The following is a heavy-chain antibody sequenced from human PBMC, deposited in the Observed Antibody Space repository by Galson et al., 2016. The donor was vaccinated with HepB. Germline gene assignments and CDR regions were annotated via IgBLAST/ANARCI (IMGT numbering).Heavy chain of an antibody. D-gene: IGHD4-17*01. CDR2: ISSDGSNK. Sequence: SLRLSCAASGFSFNNYAMHWVRQAPGKGLEWVAVISSDGSNKFYVDAVKGRFTISRDNSRNTLYLQMSSLRADDTAVYYCARDAKDHSILGDYGDHFDYWGQGTLVTVSS. V-gene: IGHV3-30*03. CDR3: ARDAKDHSILGDYGDHFDY. CDR1: GFSFNNYA. J-gene: IGHJ4*02.